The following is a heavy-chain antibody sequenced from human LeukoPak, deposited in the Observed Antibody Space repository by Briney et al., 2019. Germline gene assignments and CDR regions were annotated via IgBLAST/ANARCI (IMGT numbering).Heavy chain of an antibody. CDR1: GFTFSHYV. J-gene: IGHJ4*02. CDR2: VSSNGGST. CDR3: ARGAYYDSSGYIDF. Sequence: GGSLRLSCAASGFTFSHYVMHWVRQAPGKGLEYVSAVSSNGGSTYYADSVKGRFTSSRDNSKSTLLLQMGSLRAEDMAVYYCARGAYYDSSGYIDFWGQGTLVTVSP. V-gene: IGHV3-64*02. D-gene: IGHD3-22*01.